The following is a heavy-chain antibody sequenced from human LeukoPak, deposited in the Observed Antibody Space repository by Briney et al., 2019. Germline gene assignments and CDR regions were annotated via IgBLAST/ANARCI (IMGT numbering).Heavy chain of an antibody. CDR1: GFTFSSYW. V-gene: IGHV3-7*01. D-gene: IGHD5-18*01. J-gene: IGHJ4*02. CDR3: ASTTPDTAMSEFDY. CDR2: IKQDGSEK. Sequence: GGSLRLSCAASGFTFSSYWMSWVRQAPGKGLEWVANIKQDGSEKYYVDSVKGRFTISRDNAKNSLYLQMNSLSAEDTAVYYCASTTPDTAMSEFDYWGQGTLVTVSS.